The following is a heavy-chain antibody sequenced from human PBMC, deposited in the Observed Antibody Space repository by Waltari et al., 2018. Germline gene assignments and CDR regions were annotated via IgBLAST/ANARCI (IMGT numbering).Heavy chain of an antibody. V-gene: IGHV3-30*03. CDR2: ISFDGVNE. CDR1: GLMFGNSG. Sequence: QVVLVESGGDVVQPGTSLRLPCVDSGLMFGNSGMHWVRQTPGRGLEWVAGISFDGVNELYAESVKGRFTISRDNSKNTVDLQMNTLDIEDTSIYFCARSYSRVWHFLLDSWGQGTLVSVSS. J-gene: IGHJ5*02. D-gene: IGHD6-19*01. CDR3: ARSYSRVWHFLLDS.